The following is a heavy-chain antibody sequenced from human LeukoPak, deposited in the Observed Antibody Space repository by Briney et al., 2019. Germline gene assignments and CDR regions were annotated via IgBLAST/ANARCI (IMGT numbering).Heavy chain of an antibody. CDR3: ATPTKYYYDSSGYYPLGY. V-gene: IGHV3-23*01. D-gene: IGHD3-22*01. Sequence: VGSLRLSCAASGFTFSSYAMSWVRQAPGKGLEWVSAISGSGGSTYYAASVKGRFTISIDNSKTTLYLQMNSLRAEDTAVYYCATPTKYYYDSSGYYPLGYWGQGTLVTVSS. CDR2: ISGSGGST. J-gene: IGHJ4*02. CDR1: GFTFSSYA.